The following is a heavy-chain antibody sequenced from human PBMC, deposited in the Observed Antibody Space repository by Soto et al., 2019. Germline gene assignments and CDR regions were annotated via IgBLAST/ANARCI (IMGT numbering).Heavy chain of an antibody. V-gene: IGHV3-33*01. Sequence: GGSLRLSCAASGFTFSSYGMHWVRQAPGKGLEWVAVIWYDGSNKYYADSVKGRFTISRDNSKNTLYLQMNSLRAEDTAVYYCARGLRAAAGIVAYDYWGQGTLVTVSS. J-gene: IGHJ4*02. CDR1: GFTFSSYG. CDR3: ARGLRAAAGIVAYDY. CDR2: IWYDGSNK. D-gene: IGHD6-13*01.